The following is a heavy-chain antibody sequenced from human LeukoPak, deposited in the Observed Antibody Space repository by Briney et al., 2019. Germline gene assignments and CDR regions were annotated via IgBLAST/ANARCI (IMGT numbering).Heavy chain of an antibody. D-gene: IGHD5-24*01. V-gene: IGHV3-23*01. CDR1: EFTLSSYG. J-gene: IGHJ4*02. Sequence: GGSLRLSCAASEFTLSSYGMAWVRQAPGKGPEWVSAIGHGGTTYYTDPVRGRFTISRDNSKNTLYLQMNSLRGEDTAVYYCAKEMASRRPFDCWGQGTLVTASS. CDR3: AKEMASRRPFDC. CDR2: IGHGGTT.